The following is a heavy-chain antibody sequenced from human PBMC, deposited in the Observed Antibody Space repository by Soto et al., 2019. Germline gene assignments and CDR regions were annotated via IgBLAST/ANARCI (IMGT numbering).Heavy chain of an antibody. V-gene: IGHV4-34*01. CDR3: ARVGIAARPYYYYYMDV. CDR2: INHSGST. CDR1: GGSFSGYY. D-gene: IGHD6-6*01. Sequence: ASETLSLTCAVYGGSFSGYYWSWIRQPPGKGLEWIGEINHSGSTNYNPSLKSRVTISVDTSKNQFSLKLSSVTAADTAVYYCARVGIAARPYYYYYMDVWGKGTKVTVSS. J-gene: IGHJ6*03.